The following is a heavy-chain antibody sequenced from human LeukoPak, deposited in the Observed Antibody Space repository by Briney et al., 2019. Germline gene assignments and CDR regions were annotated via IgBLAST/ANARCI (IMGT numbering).Heavy chain of an antibody. J-gene: IGHJ4*02. CDR2: INPNSGGT. D-gene: IGHD5-18*01. CDR3: ATVPGYSYGFHY. V-gene: IGHV1-2*02. CDR1: EYTFTGYY. Sequence: ASVKVSCKASEYTFTGYYMHWVRQAPGQGLEWMGWINPNSGGTNYAQKFQGRVTMTRDTSISTAYMELSRLRSDDTAVYYCATVPGYSYGFHYWGQGTLVTVSS.